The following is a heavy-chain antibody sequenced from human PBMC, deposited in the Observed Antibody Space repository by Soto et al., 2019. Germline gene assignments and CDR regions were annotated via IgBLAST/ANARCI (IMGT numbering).Heavy chain of an antibody. D-gene: IGHD5-18*01. CDR2: ISSSSSYI. J-gene: IGHJ4*02. CDR1: GFTFSSYS. V-gene: IGHV3-21*01. Sequence: GGSLRLSCAASGFTFSSYSMNWVRQAPGKGLEWVSSISSSSSYIYYADSVKGRFTISRDNAKNSLYLQMNSLRAEDTAVYYCAKIGGYSYNFDYWGQGTLVTVSS. CDR3: AKIGGYSYNFDY.